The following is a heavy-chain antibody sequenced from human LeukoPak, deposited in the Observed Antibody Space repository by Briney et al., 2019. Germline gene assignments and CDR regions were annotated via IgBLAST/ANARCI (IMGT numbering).Heavy chain of an antibody. Sequence: GGSLRLSCAASGFTFSGYTMNWVRQAPGKGLEWVSSIGTSRNSVYYADSVKGRFTISRDSARNSLYLQMNSLRADDTAVYYCARAPMTYSSGYYYSGVYFDYWGQGTLVTVSS. CDR2: IGTSRNSV. CDR1: GFTFSGYT. J-gene: IGHJ4*02. CDR3: ARAPMTYSSGYYYSGVYFDY. D-gene: IGHD3-22*01. V-gene: IGHV3-21*01.